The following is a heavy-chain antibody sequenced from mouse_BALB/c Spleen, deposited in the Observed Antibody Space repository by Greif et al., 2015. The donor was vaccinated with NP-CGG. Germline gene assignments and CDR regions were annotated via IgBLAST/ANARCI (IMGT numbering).Heavy chain of an antibody. V-gene: IGHV1S41*01. D-gene: IGHD2-4*01. CDR3: ARGGYDYSWFAY. Sequence: DLVKPGASVKLSCKASGYTFTSYWINWIKQRPGQGLEWIGRIAPGSGSTYYNEMFKGKATLTVDTSSSTAYIQLSSLSSEDSAVYFCARGGYDYSWFAYWGQGTLVTVSA. CDR1: GYTFTSYW. CDR2: IAPGSGST. J-gene: IGHJ3*01.